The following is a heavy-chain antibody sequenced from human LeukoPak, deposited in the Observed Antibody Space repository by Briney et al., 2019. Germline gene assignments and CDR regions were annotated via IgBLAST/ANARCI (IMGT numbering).Heavy chain of an antibody. CDR3: ARDVRGYSSSWYAYYYCMDV. CDR2: ISNNGGST. CDR1: GFTFSAYT. V-gene: IGHV3-64*01. J-gene: IGHJ6*03. Sequence: GGSLRLSCAASGFTFSAYTMQWVRQAPGKGLEYVSAISNNGGSTYYANSVKGRFTISRDNSKNTLYLQMGSLRAEDTAVYYCARDVRGYSSSWYAYYYCMDVWGKGTTVTVSS. D-gene: IGHD6-13*01.